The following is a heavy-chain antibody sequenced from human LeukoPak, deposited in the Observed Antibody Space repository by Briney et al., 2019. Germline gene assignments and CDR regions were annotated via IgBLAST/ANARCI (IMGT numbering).Heavy chain of an antibody. CDR1: GFTFSSYA. CDR3: AKDDYYDSSGYRPGYYYMDV. V-gene: IGHV3-23*01. D-gene: IGHD3-22*01. Sequence: GGSLRLSCAASGFTFSSYAMSWVRQAPGKGLEWVSAISGSGGRTYYADSVKGRFTISRDNSKNTLYLQMNSLRAEDTAVYYCAKDDYYDSSGYRPGYYYMDVWGKGTTVTVSS. CDR2: ISGSGGRT. J-gene: IGHJ6*03.